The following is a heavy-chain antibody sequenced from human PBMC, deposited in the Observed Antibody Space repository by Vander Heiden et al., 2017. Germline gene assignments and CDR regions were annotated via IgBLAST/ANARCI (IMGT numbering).Heavy chain of an antibody. J-gene: IGHJ3*02. Sequence: EVQLLESGGGLVQPGGSLRLSCAASGCTFSSYAMSWVRQAPGKGLEWVSAISGSGGSTYYADPVKGRFTISRDNSKNTLYLQMNSLRAEDTAVYYCAKDYSSGWYRDAFDIWGQGTMVTVSS. CDR3: AKDYSSGWYRDAFDI. CDR1: GCTFSSYA. V-gene: IGHV3-23*01. D-gene: IGHD6-19*01. CDR2: ISGSGGST.